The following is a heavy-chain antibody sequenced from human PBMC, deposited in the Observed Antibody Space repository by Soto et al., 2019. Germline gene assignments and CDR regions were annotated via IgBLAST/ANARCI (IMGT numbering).Heavy chain of an antibody. CDR3: ARDLGTGTTRGYYYYGMDV. CDR2: INAGNGNT. CDR1: GYTFTSYA. V-gene: IGHV1-3*01. J-gene: IGHJ6*02. Sequence: ASVKVSCKASGYTFTSYAMHWVRQAPGQRLEWMGWINAGNGNTKYSQKFQGRVTITRDTSASTAYMELSSLRSEDTAVYYCARDLGTGTTRGYYYYGMDVWGQGTTVTV. D-gene: IGHD1-1*01.